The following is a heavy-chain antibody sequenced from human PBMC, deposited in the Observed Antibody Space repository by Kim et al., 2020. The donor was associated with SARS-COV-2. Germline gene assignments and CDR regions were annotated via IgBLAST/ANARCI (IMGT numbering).Heavy chain of an antibody. D-gene: IGHD3-3*01. Sequence: GGSLRLSCEASQLTVSRNHMSWVRQAPGKGLEWVSVIYSGGMTSYAGSVKGRFTISRDSSKNTVILEMNSLRADDTAVYYCARDPLGDGNSFSDYWGQGTLVTVSS. CDR2: IYSGGMT. CDR1: QLTVSRNH. CDR3: ARDPLGDGNSFSDY. J-gene: IGHJ4*02. V-gene: IGHV3-53*01.